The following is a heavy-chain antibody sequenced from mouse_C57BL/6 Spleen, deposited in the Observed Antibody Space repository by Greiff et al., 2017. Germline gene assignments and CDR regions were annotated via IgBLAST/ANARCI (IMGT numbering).Heavy chain of an antibody. Sequence: EVKLVESGGDLVKPGGSLKLSCAASGFTFSSYGMSWVRQTPDKRLEWVATISSGGSYTYYPDSVKGRFTISRDNAKNTLYLQMSSLKSEDTAMYYCARNYYGTRYFDVWGTGTTVTVSS. CDR1: GFTFSSYG. V-gene: IGHV5-6*02. CDR3: ARNYYGTRYFDV. J-gene: IGHJ1*03. CDR2: ISSGGSYT. D-gene: IGHD1-1*01.